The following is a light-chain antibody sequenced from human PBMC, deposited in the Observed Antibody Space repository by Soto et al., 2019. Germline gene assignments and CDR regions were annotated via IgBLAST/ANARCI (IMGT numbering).Light chain of an antibody. CDR2: AAS. Sequence: IQLTHSPSSLSASVLDRVTITFLSSQGISSNLAWYQQKPGKVPKLLISAASTLQSGVPSRLSGSGSGTEFTLTISSLQPDDFATYYCQQYNSYSPVTFGQGTKVDIK. V-gene: IGKV1-9*01. CDR3: QQYNSYSPVT. CDR1: QGISSN. J-gene: IGKJ1*01.